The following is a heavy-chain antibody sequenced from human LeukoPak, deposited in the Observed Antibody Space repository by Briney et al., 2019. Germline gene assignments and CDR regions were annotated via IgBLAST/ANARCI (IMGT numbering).Heavy chain of an antibody. CDR2: ITSGGGFK. CDR3: ARVRPGSSGSYYRTS. V-gene: IGHV3-11*04. Sequence: GGSLRLSCAAAGFPFSDFHMSWIRQAPGKGLEWVSYITSGGGFKYYADSVKGRFSISRDDSKNSVFLQMNSLRVEDTAVYYCARVRPGSSGSYYRTSWGQGTLVTVSS. CDR1: GFPFSDFH. D-gene: IGHD3-22*01. J-gene: IGHJ4*02.